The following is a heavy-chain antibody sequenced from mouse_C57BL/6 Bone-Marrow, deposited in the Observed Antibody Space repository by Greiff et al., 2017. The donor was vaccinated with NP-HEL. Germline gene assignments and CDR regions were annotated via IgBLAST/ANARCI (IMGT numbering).Heavy chain of an antibody. CDR2: IDPSDSGT. Sequence: QVHVKQPGAELVRPGSSVKLSCKASGYTFTSYWMHWVKQRPIQGLEWIGNIDPSDSGTHYNQKFKDKATLTVDKSSSTAYMQLSSLTSEDSAVYYCARYGYYAYWYFDVWGTGTTVTVSS. CDR3: ARYGYYAYWYFDV. V-gene: IGHV1-52*01. J-gene: IGHJ1*03. CDR1: GYTFTSYW. D-gene: IGHD2-3*01.